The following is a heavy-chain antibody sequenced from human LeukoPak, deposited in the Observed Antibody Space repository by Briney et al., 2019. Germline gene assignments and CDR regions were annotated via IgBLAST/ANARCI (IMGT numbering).Heavy chain of an antibody. CDR2: IYHSGST. V-gene: IGHV4-39*07. J-gene: IGHJ4*02. D-gene: IGHD6-19*01. Sequence: PSETLSLTCTVSGGSISSSSYYWGWIRQPPGKGLEWIGSIYHSGSTYYNPSLKSRVTISVDTSKNQISLKLSSVTAADTAVYYCASTLQWLAFDNWGQGTLVTVSS. CDR1: GGSISSSSYY. CDR3: ASTLQWLAFDN.